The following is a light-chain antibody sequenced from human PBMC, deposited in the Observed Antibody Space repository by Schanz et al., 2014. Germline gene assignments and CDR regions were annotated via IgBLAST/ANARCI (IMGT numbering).Light chain of an antibody. CDR3: QQYNDWPPLYT. CDR2: DAS. J-gene: IGKJ2*01. Sequence: EIVLTQSPATLSLSPGERATLSCRASQSVSSYLAWYQQKPGQAPRLLIYDASNRATGIPARFSGSGSGTDFTLTVSSLQSEDFADYYCQQYNDWPPLYTFGQGTKLDMK. CDR1: QSVSSY. V-gene: IGKV3-11*01.